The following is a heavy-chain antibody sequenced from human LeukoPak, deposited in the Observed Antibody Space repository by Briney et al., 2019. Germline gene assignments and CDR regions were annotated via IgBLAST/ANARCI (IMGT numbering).Heavy chain of an antibody. CDR3: ARQTGSGLFILP. Sequence: ASETLSLTCTVSGGSISSYYWSWIRQPPGKGLEWIGYIYYSGSTNYNPSLKSRVTISVDTSKNQFSLKLSSVTAADTAVYYCARQTGSGLFILPGGQGTLVTVSS. V-gene: IGHV4-59*01. J-gene: IGHJ4*02. CDR1: GGSISSYY. D-gene: IGHD3/OR15-3a*01. CDR2: IYYSGST.